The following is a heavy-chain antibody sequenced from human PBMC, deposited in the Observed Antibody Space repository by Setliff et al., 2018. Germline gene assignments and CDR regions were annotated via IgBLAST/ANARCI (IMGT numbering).Heavy chain of an antibody. D-gene: IGHD3-10*02. J-gene: IGHJ5*02. Sequence: SETLSLTCTVSGGSITSGDYYWNWIRQPPGKGLEWIGYIYYSGSAFYNPSLKSRGNISIDTSKNQFSLRLSSVTAADTAVYYCARTLFRELFPLDPWGQGTLVTVSS. CDR1: GGSITSGDYY. CDR3: ARTLFRELFPLDP. V-gene: IGHV4-30-4*08. CDR2: IYYSGSA.